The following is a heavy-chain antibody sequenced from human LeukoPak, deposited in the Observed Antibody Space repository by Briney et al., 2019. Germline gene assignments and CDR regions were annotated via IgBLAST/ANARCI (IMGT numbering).Heavy chain of an antibody. CDR1: GGSISSGGYY. J-gene: IGHJ4*02. V-gene: IGHV4-31*03. CDR3: ARMKINWNDEGGY. CDR2: IYYSGST. Sequence: SETLSLTCTVSGGSISSGGYYWSWIRQHPGKGLEWIGYIYYSGSTYYNPSLKSRVTISVDTSKNQFSLKLSSVTAADTAVYYCARMKINWNDEGGYWGQGTLVTVSS. D-gene: IGHD1-20*01.